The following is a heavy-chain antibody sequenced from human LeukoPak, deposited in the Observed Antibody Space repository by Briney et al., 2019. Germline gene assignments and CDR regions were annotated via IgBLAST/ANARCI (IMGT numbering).Heavy chain of an antibody. D-gene: IGHD6-6*01. J-gene: IGHJ6*03. Sequence: ASVKVSCKASGGTFSSYAISWVRQAPGQGLEWMGGIIPIFGTANYAQKFQGRVTITADESTSTAYMELSSLRSEDTAVYYCATCIAARPSSDYYYYMDVWGKGTTVTVSS. CDR1: GGTFSSYA. CDR3: ATCIAARPSSDYYYYMDV. V-gene: IGHV1-69*13. CDR2: IIPIFGTA.